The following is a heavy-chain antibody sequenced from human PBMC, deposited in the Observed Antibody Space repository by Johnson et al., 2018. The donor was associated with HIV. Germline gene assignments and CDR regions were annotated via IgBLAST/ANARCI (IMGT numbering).Heavy chain of an antibody. CDR1: GFTFSSYA. Sequence: VQLVESGGGVVQPGRSLRLSYAASGFTFSSYAMHWVRQAPGKGLEWVSGISWNSGSLGYADSVKGRFTISRDNAKNYLYLQMNSLRAEDTAVYYCARGPTRFAAFDIWGQGTMVTVSS. CDR3: ARGPTRFAAFDI. V-gene: IGHV3-9*01. D-gene: IGHD3-10*01. J-gene: IGHJ3*02. CDR2: ISWNSGSL.